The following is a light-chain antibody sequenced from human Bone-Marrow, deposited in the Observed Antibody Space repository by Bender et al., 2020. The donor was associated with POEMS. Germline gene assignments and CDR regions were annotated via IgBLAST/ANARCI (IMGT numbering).Light chain of an antibody. V-gene: IGLV2-14*02. J-gene: IGLJ2*01. CDR2: EVS. Sequence: HSALTQPASLSASPGQSITISCTGTSSDVGSCNLVSWYQHFPGKAPKLIIYEVSKRPSGVSIRFSGSKSGNTASLTISGLQAEDEADYYCSSYGRSGWVFGGGTKLTVL. CDR3: SSYGRSGWV. CDR1: SSDVGSCNL.